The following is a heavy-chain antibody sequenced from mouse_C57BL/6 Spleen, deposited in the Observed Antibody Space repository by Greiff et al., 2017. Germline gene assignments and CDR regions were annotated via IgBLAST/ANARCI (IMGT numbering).Heavy chain of an antibody. CDR1: GYTFTSYT. CDR2: INPSSGYT. V-gene: IGHV1-4*01. Sequence: QVQLQQSGAELARPGASVKMSCKASGYTFTSYTMHWVKQRPGQGLEWIGYINPSSGYTKYNQKFKDKATLTADKSSSTAYMQLSSLTSEDSAVYYCARDPYYYGSSSGYFDYWVQGTTLTVSS. D-gene: IGHD1-1*01. CDR3: ARDPYYYGSSSGYFDY. J-gene: IGHJ2*01.